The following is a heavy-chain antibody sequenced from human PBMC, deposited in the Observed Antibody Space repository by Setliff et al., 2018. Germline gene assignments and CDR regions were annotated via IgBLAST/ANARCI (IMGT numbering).Heavy chain of an antibody. Sequence: ASVKVSCKASGYTFTNYGVHWVRQAPGQRLEWMGWINAANGNTKYSQKFQGRVTITRDTSASTVYMELSSLRSEDTAVYYCASEGHYYRSGAYYYDPPPLDGYWGQGTLVTVSS. D-gene: IGHD3-22*01. J-gene: IGHJ4*02. CDR3: ASEGHYYRSGAYYYDPPPLDGY. CDR1: GYTFTNYG. V-gene: IGHV1-3*01. CDR2: INAANGNT.